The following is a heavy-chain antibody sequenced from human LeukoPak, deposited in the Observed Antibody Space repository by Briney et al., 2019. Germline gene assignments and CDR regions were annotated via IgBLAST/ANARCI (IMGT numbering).Heavy chain of an antibody. Sequence: GRSPRLSCAASGFTFSSYGMHWVRQAPGKGLEWVAVMSYDGRNKYFADSVKGRFTISRDNSKNTLYLQMNSLRAEDTAVYYCAREEATMVRGVIGYWGQGTLVTVSS. CDR3: AREEATMVRGVIGY. CDR2: MSYDGRNK. D-gene: IGHD3-10*01. V-gene: IGHV3-30*19. J-gene: IGHJ4*02. CDR1: GFTFSSYG.